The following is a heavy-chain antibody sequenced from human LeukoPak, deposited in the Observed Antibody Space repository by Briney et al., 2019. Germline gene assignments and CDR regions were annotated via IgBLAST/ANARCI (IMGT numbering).Heavy chain of an antibody. Sequence: GGSLRLSCAASGFTFSSYWVHWVRQAPGKGLVWVSRINSDGSSTSYADSVKGRFTISRDNAKNTLDLQMNSLRVEDTAVYYCAILSGTYTGDWGQGTLVTVSS. J-gene: IGHJ4*02. D-gene: IGHD1-26*01. CDR1: GFTFSSYW. CDR3: AILSGTYTGD. CDR2: INSDGSST. V-gene: IGHV3-74*01.